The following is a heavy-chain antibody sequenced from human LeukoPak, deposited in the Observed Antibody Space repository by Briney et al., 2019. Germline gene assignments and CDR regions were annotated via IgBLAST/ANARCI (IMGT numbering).Heavy chain of an antibody. CDR1: GFTFSSYA. CDR2: ISSNGGST. CDR3: VKDRYCSSTSCYADFDY. J-gene: IGHJ4*02. Sequence: GGSLRLSCAASGFTFSSYAMHWVRQAPGKGLEYVSAISSNGGSTYYADSVKGRFTISRDNSKNTLYLQMSSLRAEDTAVYYCVKDRYCSSTSCYADFDYWGQGTLVTVSS. D-gene: IGHD2-2*01. V-gene: IGHV3-64D*06.